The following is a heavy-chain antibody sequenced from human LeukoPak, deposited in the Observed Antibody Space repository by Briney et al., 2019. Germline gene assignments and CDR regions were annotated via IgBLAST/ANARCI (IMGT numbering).Heavy chain of an antibody. CDR2: IYYSGNT. Sequence: SETLSLTCTVSGDSISTGGYYWDWLRQLPGKGLEWIGCIYYSGNTYYHPSLQSRVTISVDTSRNMFSLRLTSVTAADTALYYCARLKKAEGSLLDFWGQGSLVTVSS. J-gene: IGHJ4*02. V-gene: IGHV4-31*03. CDR3: ARLKKAEGSLLDF. CDR1: GDSISTGGYY.